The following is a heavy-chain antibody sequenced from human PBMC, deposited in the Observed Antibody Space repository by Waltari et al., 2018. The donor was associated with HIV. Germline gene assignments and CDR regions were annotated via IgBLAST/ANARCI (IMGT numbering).Heavy chain of an antibody. V-gene: IGHV3-33*01. Sequence: QVQLVESGGGVVQPGRSLRLSCATSGFTLSSYGMHWVRQAPGKGREWVTVIWYDVSKKYYADSVKGRFTISRDNSKNTRYLQMNSLRIEDTAVYYCARKYSSSWGAPFDYWGQGTLVTVSS. CDR2: IWYDVSKK. D-gene: IGHD6-13*01. J-gene: IGHJ4*02. CDR1: GFTLSSYG. CDR3: ARKYSSSWGAPFDY.